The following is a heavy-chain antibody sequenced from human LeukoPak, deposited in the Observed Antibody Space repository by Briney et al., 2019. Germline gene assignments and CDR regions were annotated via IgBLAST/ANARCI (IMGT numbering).Heavy chain of an antibody. V-gene: IGHV1-18*01. Sequence: RASVTVSCKASGYTFTTYGVSWVRQAPGQGLEWMGWISAYNGNTNYAQKLQGRVTMTRDTSISTAYMELSRLRSDDTAVFYCASSPSTQWLLPDWGQGTLVTVSS. J-gene: IGHJ4*02. CDR3: ASSPSTQWLLPD. CDR1: GYTFTTYG. D-gene: IGHD6-19*01. CDR2: ISAYNGNT.